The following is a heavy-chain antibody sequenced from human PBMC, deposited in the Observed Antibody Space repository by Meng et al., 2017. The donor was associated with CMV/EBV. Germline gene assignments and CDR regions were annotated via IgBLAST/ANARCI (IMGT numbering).Heavy chain of an antibody. J-gene: IGHJ2*01. CDR1: GGSFSGYY. CDR3: ARSGAARRNWYFDL. D-gene: IGHD6-6*01. V-gene: IGHV4-34*01. Sequence: SETLSLTCAVYGGSFSGYYWSWIRQPPGKGLEWIEEINHSGSTNYNPSLKSRVTISVDTSKNQFSLKLSSVTAADTAVYYCARSGAARRNWYFDLWGRGTLVTVSS. CDR2: INHSGST.